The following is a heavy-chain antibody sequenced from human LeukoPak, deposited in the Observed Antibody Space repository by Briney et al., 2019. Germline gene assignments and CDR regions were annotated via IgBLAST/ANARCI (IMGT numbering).Heavy chain of an antibody. Sequence: SETLSLTCTVSGGSISSYYWSWIRQPPGKGLEWIGYIYYSGSTNYNPSLKSRVTISVDTSKNQFSLKLSSVTAADTAVYYCAREGYDFWSGYYSRNWFDPWGQGTLVTVSS. J-gene: IGHJ5*02. V-gene: IGHV4-59*01. CDR2: IYYSGST. CDR3: AREGYDFWSGYYSRNWFDP. D-gene: IGHD3-3*01. CDR1: GGSISSYY.